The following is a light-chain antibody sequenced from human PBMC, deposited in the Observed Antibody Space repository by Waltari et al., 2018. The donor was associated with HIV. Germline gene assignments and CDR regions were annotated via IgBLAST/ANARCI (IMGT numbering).Light chain of an antibody. CDR2: EVN. J-gene: IGLJ3*02. CDR1: NSDAGSYTR. Sequence: QSALTQPPSVSGSPGQSVTISCTGTNSDAGSYTRVSWYQLPPGTAPKLMIYEVNNRPSGVPDRFSGSKSGNTASLTISGLQAEDEADYYCSSYTSSSTLWMFGGGTKLTVL. CDR3: SSYTSSSTLWM. V-gene: IGLV2-18*02.